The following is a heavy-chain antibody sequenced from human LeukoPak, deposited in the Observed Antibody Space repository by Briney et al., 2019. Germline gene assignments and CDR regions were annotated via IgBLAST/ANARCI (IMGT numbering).Heavy chain of an antibody. CDR2: ISGDGGST. Sequence: QIGGSLRLSCAASGFTFSTYAMSWVRQAPGQGLEWVSSISGDGGSTYYAESVKGRFTISRDNAKNSLYLQMNSLRAEDTAVYYCGRWFDPWGQGTLVTVSS. CDR3: GRWFDP. V-gene: IGHV3-23*01. CDR1: GFTFSTYA. J-gene: IGHJ5*02.